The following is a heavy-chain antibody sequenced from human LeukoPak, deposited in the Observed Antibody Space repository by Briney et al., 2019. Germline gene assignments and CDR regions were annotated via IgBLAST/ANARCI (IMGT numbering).Heavy chain of an antibody. CDR3: ARSQGRFAAAKMYYFDY. CDR1: GGSISSGGYY. V-gene: IGHV4-31*03. J-gene: IGHJ4*02. Sequence: SQTLSLTCTVSGGSISSGGYYWSWIRQHPGKGLEWIGYIYYSGSTNYNPSLKSRVTISVDTSKNQFSLKLSSVTAADTAVYYCARSQGRFAAAKMYYFDYWGQGTLVTVSS. D-gene: IGHD6-13*01. CDR2: IYYSGST.